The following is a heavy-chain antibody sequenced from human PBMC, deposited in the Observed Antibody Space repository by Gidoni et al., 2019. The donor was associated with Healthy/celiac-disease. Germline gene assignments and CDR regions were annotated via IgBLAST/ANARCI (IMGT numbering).Heavy chain of an antibody. D-gene: IGHD3-22*01. V-gene: IGHV1-69*01. J-gene: IGHJ4*02. CDR2: IIPIFGTA. CDR3: ARMASDYYDSSGYYGGY. CDR1: GGTFSSYA. Sequence: QVQLVQSGAEVKKPGSSVKVSCKASGGTFSSYALSWVRQAPGQGLEWMGGIIPIFGTANYAQKFQGRVTITADESTSTAYMELSSLRSEDTAVYYCARMASDYYDSSGYYGGYWGQGTLVTVSS.